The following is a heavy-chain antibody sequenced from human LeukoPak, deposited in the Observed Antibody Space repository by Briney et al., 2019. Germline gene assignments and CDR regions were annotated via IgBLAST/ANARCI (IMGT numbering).Heavy chain of an antibody. D-gene: IGHD4-17*01. CDR3: AKAVTAVTTGDYFDY. CDR2: ISGSGGNT. J-gene: IGHJ4*02. CDR1: GFTFSNAW. Sequence: GGSLRLSCAASGFTFSNAWMSWVRQAPGKGLEWVSGISGSGGNTYYADSVKGRFTISRDNSKNTLYLQMNSLRAEDTAVYYCAKAVTAVTTGDYFDYWGQGTLVTVSS. V-gene: IGHV3-23*01.